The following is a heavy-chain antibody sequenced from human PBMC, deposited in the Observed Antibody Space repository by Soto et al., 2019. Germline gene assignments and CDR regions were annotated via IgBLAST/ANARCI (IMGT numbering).Heavy chain of an antibody. CDR2: ISYDGSNK. CDR3: ARLDTYDILTGYSLGMDV. Sequence: QVQLVESGGGVVQPGRSLRLSCAASGFTFSSYAMHWVRQAPGKGLEWVAVISYDGSNKYYADSVKGRFTISRDNSKNTXXLQMNSLRAEDTAVYYCARLDTYDILTGYSLGMDVWGQGTTVTVSS. D-gene: IGHD3-9*01. V-gene: IGHV3-30-3*01. CDR1: GFTFSSYA. J-gene: IGHJ6*02.